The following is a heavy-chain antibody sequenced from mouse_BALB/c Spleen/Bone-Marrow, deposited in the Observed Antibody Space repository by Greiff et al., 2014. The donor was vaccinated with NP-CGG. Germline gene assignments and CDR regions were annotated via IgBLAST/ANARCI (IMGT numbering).Heavy chain of an antibody. CDR2: IDPANGNT. J-gene: IGHJ3*01. V-gene: IGHV14-3*02. CDR3: ARYDYRYSWFAY. Sequence: VQLQQSGAELVKPGASVKLSCTASGFNIKDTYMHWVKQRPEQGLEWIGRIDPANGNTKYDPKFQGKATITTDTSSNTAYLQLRSLTSEGTAVYYCARYDYRYSWFAYWGQGTLVTVSA. D-gene: IGHD2-14*01. CDR1: GFNIKDTY.